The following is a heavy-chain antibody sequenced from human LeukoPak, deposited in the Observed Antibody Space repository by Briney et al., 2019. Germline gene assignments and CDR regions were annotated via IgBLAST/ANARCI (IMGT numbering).Heavy chain of an antibody. CDR3: AKDGNWARFED. J-gene: IGHJ4*02. CDR2: ITSRSIT. D-gene: IGHD7-27*01. Sequence: GGSLRLSCAASGFTFSISAMSWVRQAPGKGLEWVSGITSRSITYYADSVKGRFTISRDNSKNMVWLQINSPTVEDTATYYCAKDGNWARFEDWGQGTLVTVSS. V-gene: IGHV3-23*01. CDR1: GFTFSISA.